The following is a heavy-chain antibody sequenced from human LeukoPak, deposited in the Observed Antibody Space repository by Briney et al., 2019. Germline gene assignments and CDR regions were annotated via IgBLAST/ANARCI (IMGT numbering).Heavy chain of an antibody. Sequence: GGSLRLSCAASGFTFSNYMMHWVRQAPGKRLVWVSRIKSDGITITYADSVKGRFTISRDNAKNTLYPQMNSLRAEDTAVYYCLRDLNWSLDQWGQGTLVTVSS. D-gene: IGHD1-20*01. J-gene: IGHJ4*02. V-gene: IGHV3-74*01. CDR2: IKSDGITI. CDR3: LRDLNWSLDQ. CDR1: GFTFSNYM.